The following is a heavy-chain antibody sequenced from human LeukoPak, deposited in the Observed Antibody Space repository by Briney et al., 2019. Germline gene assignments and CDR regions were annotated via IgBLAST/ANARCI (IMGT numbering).Heavy chain of an antibody. CDR1: GFTFSRYA. CDR3: AKDRYSYAFEYSDS. Sequence: GGSLRLSCAASGFTFSRYAMHWVRQAPGEGLDWVAVISNDGSKKYYADSVKGRFTISRDNSKNTLSLQVSSLRTEDTAVYYCAKDRYSYAFEYSDSWGQGTLVTVSS. J-gene: IGHJ4*02. V-gene: IGHV3-30*04. CDR2: ISNDGSKK. D-gene: IGHD5-18*01.